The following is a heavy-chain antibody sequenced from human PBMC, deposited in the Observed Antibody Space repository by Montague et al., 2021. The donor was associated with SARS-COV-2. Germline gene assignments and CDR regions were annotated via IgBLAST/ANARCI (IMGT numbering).Heavy chain of an antibody. CDR3: SRGGGMIRGVVDF. Sequence: SLRLSCAASGFTFDTYGMSWVRQVPGKGLEWVSGISRSGDRTAYGDSVKGRSTISRDNAKNSLYLQMNSLRVEDTAFYHCSRGGGMIRGVVDFWGQGILVSVSS. V-gene: IGHV3-20*01. CDR2: ISRSGDRT. D-gene: IGHD3-10*01. J-gene: IGHJ4*02. CDR1: GFTFDTYG.